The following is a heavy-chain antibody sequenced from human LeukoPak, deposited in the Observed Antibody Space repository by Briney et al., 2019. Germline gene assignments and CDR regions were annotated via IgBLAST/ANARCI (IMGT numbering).Heavy chain of an antibody. CDR1: GFTFSSYG. J-gene: IGHJ4*02. V-gene: IGHV3-53*01. D-gene: IGHD3-22*01. CDR2: IYSGGST. Sequence: PGRSLRLSCAASGFTFSSYGMHWVRQAPGKGLEWVSVIYSGGSTYYADSVKGRFTISRDNSKNTLYLQMSSLRAEDTAVYSCARVGSYYDSSGQFYYFDYWGQGTLVTVSS. CDR3: ARVGSYYDSSGQFYYFDY.